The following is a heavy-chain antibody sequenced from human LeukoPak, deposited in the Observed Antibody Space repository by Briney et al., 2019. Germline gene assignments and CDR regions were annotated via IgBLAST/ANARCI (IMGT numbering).Heavy chain of an antibody. CDR1: GYTFTSYY. Sequence: ASVKVSCKASGYTFTSYYMHWVRQAPGQGLEWMGWINPKSGGTNYAQKFQGWVTMTRDTSISTAYMELSRLRSDDTAVYYCARGHEHRYCSGGSCYPAFDYWGQGTLVTVSS. V-gene: IGHV1-2*04. J-gene: IGHJ4*02. CDR3: ARGHEHRYCSGGSCYPAFDY. CDR2: INPKSGGT. D-gene: IGHD2-15*01.